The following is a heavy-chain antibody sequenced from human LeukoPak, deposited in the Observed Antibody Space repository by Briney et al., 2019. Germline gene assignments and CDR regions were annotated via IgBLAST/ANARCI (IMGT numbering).Heavy chain of an antibody. Sequence: SQTLSLTCAISGDTVFSNSVAWTWFRQSPSRGLEWLGRTYYLSKWYNDYAVSVKSRITITPDTSKNQFSLQLNSVTPEDTAVYYCTRWHHTQHWFDPWGQGALVTVSS. D-gene: IGHD1-14*01. V-gene: IGHV6-1*01. CDR2: TYYLSKWYN. J-gene: IGHJ5*02. CDR3: TRWHHTQHWFDP. CDR1: GDTVFSNSVA.